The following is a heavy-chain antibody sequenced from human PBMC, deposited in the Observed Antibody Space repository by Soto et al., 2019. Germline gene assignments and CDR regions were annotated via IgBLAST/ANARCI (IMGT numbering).Heavy chain of an antibody. Sequence: SVKRSWKGAGYTFTSYGISWLRQTPGQGLEWMGWISAYNGNTNYAQKLQGRVTMTTDTSTSTAYMELRSLRSDDTAVYYCARAELYDFWSGPAPGYFDLWGRGTLVIVSS. CDR3: ARAELYDFWSGPAPGYFDL. CDR1: GYTFTSYG. J-gene: IGHJ2*01. V-gene: IGHV1-18*01. D-gene: IGHD3-3*01. CDR2: ISAYNGNT.